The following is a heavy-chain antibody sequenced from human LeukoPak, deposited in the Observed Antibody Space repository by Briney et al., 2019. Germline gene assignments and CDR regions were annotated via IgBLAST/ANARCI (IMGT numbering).Heavy chain of an antibody. J-gene: IGHJ4*02. V-gene: IGHV5-51*01. Sequence: GESLKISCKASGYSFSKYWIGWVRQMPGKGLEWMGIIYPGDSDTRYSPSSEDQVTVSVDKSNSVAYLQWSSLKASDTAMYYCARLFRNWSDGGVDQRGLGTRVTVSS. CDR2: IYPGDSDT. D-gene: IGHD1-1*01. CDR1: GYSFSKYW. CDR3: ARLFRNWSDGGVDQ.